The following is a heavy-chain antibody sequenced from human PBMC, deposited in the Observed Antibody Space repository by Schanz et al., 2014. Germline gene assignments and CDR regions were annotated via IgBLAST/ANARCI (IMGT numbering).Heavy chain of an antibody. D-gene: IGHD2-8*01. J-gene: IGHJ3*02. CDR1: GFTFSDYY. Sequence: QVQLVESGGGLVKPGGSLRLSCTASGFTFSDYYMTWIRQAPGKGLEWVSYVSSNNIYTKYADSVRGRFTISRDNAKNSLFLKMNSLRADDPAVYYCARDMLRRYGALEIWGRGTMVTVSS. CDR3: ARDMLRRYGALEI. CDR2: VSSNNIYT. V-gene: IGHV3-11*06.